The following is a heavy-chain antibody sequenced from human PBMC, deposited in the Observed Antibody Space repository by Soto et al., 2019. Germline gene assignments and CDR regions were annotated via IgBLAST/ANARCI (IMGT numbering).Heavy chain of an antibody. CDR2: IMQDGSEK. D-gene: IGHD6-6*01. J-gene: IGHJ4*02. CDR3: ARDGIEYSSYQGSDY. Sequence: PGVSLRLSCAASGFTFSSYWMSWVRQAPGKGLEWVANIMQDGSEKYYVDSVKDRFTISRDNAKNSLYLQMNSLRAEDTAVYYCARDGIEYSSYQGSDYWGQGTLVTVSS. V-gene: IGHV3-7*01. CDR1: GFTFSSYW.